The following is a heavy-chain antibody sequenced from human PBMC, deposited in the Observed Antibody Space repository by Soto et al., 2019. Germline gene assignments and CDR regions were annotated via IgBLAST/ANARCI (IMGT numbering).Heavy chain of an antibody. CDR2: IYYSGST. CDR3: ARAIDDGMGIDFDD. V-gene: IGHV4-59*01. D-gene: IGHD7-27*01. Sequence: QVQLQESGPGLVKPSETLSLTCTVSGGSISSYYWSWIRQPPGKGLEWIGYIYYSGSTNYNPSLSSLVTISVDTSKNQFSLKLISVTAEDKAVYYCARAIDDGMGIDFDDWGQGTLVTVSS. J-gene: IGHJ4*02. CDR1: GGSISSYY.